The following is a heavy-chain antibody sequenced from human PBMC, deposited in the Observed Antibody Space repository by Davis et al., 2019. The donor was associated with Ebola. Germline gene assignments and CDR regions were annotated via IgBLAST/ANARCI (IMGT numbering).Heavy chain of an antibody. CDR3: ARDSRLAALDY. CDR1: GFTISSYG. Sequence: GESLKISCEASGFTISSYGMHWIRQAPGKGLEWISYISSRGDYTNYADSVKGRFAISRDNAKNSLYLQMNSLRAEDTAVYYCARDSRLAALDYWGQGTLVTVSS. V-gene: IGHV3-21*05. CDR2: ISSRGDYT. D-gene: IGHD6-6*01. J-gene: IGHJ4*02.